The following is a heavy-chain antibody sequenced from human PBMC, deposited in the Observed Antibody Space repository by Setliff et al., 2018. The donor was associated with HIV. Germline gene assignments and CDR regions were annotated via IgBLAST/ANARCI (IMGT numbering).Heavy chain of an antibody. V-gene: IGHV4-61*02. CDR1: GGSISSGSYF. CDR2: IYSSGIT. D-gene: IGHD2-8*01. CDR3: ARDPYCPNTCYEDFTFDS. Sequence: SETLSLTCTVSGGSISSGSYFWNWIRQPAGKGREWIGRIYSSGITNYNPSLKSRLTVSLDTSKNQFSLQVTSVTAADTAVYYCARDPYCPNTCYEDFTFDSWGQGTLVTVSS. J-gene: IGHJ4*02.